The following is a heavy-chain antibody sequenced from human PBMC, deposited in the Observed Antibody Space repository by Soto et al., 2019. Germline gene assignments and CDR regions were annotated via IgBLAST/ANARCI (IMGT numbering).Heavy chain of an antibody. J-gene: IGHJ5*02. V-gene: IGHV1-2*02. CDR2: INPNSGGT. Sequence: ASVKVSCKASGYTFTGYYMHWVRQAPGQGLEWMGWINPNSGGTNYAQKFQGRVTMTRDTSISTAYMELSRLRSDDTAVYYCARDQSIEALRGRVWLDPWGQGTLVTVYS. CDR1: GYTFTGYY. CDR3: ARDQSIEALRGRVWLDP. D-gene: IGHD6-6*01.